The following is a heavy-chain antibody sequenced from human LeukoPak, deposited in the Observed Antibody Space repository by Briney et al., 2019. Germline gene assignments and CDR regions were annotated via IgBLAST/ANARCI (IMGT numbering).Heavy chain of an antibody. J-gene: IGHJ5*02. V-gene: IGHV1-2*04. CDR3: ARGMVRGVTNWFDP. Sequence: GASVKVSCKASGYTFTRYYMHWVRQAPGQGLEWMGWINPNSGGTNYAQKFQGWVTMTRDTSISTAYMELSRLRSDDTAVYYCARGMVRGVTNWFDPWGQGTLVTVSS. CDR1: GYTFTRYY. D-gene: IGHD3-10*01. CDR2: INPNSGGT.